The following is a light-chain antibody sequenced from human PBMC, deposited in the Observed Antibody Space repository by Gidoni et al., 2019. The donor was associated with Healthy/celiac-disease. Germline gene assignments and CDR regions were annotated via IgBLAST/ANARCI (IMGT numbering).Light chain of an antibody. J-gene: IGKJ3*01. CDR3: PQPSNWPGFT. V-gene: IGKV3-11*01. CDR1: QSVSSY. Sequence: EIVSTQSPASLHLSPGERATLSCRASQSVSSYFAWYQQKPGQAPRHLIYDASNRATGIPARFSGCGSGTDFTLTISSLEPEDFAVYYCPQPSNWPGFTFGPGTKVDIK. CDR2: DAS.